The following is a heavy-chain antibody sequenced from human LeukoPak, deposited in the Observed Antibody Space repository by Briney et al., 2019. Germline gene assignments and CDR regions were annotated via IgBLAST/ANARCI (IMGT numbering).Heavy chain of an antibody. D-gene: IGHD5-24*01. CDR1: GFTFDDYA. V-gene: IGHV3-9*01. CDR2: ISWNSGSI. Sequence: GGSLRLSCAASGFTFDDYAMHWVRQAPGKGLEWVSGISWNSGSIGYADSVKGRFTISRDNAKNSLYLQMNSLRAEDTAVYYCARSNGYKTSDAFDIWGQGTMVTVSS. J-gene: IGHJ3*02. CDR3: ARSNGYKTSDAFDI.